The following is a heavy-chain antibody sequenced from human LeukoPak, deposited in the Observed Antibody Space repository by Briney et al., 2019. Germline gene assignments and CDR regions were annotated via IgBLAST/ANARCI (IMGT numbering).Heavy chain of an antibody. J-gene: IGHJ4*02. V-gene: IGHV3-74*01. D-gene: IGHD3-22*01. CDR1: GFTFSSYW. CDR2: INSDGSST. Sequence: GGSLRLSCAASGFTFSSYWMHWVRHAPGKGLVWVSRINSDGSSTSYADFVKGRFTISRDNAKNTLYLQMNSLRAEDTAVYYCARRRDSSGHFDYWGQGTLVTVSS. CDR3: ARRRDSSGHFDY.